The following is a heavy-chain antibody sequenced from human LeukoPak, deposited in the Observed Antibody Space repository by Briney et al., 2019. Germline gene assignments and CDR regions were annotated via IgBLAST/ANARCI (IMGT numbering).Heavy chain of an antibody. D-gene: IGHD5-12*01. CDR2: ISSSSSYI. J-gene: IGHJ4*02. CDR1: GFTFSSYS. Sequence: SGGSLRLSCAASGFTFSSYSTNWVSQAPGKGLEWVSSISSSSSYISYADSVKGRFTISRDNTKNSLYMQMNRQRAAETAVSYCAGGDQKAEYSGYLLDYRGRGTLVTVSS. V-gene: IGHV3-21*06. CDR3: AGGDQKAEYSGYLLDY.